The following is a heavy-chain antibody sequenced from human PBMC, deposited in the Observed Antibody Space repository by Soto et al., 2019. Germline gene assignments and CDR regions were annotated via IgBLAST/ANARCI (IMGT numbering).Heavy chain of an antibody. D-gene: IGHD6-19*01. CDR2: VKGDGSVK. Sequence: EVQLVESGGGLVQPGGSLRLSCAASGFTFNTNWMTWVRQAPGKGLEWVANVKGDGSVKQYADSVKGRFTISRDNAENSLYLEMNSLRVEDTAVYYCARDLGWLRLEKWGQGTLVTVSS. V-gene: IGHV3-7*01. CDR3: ARDLGWLRLEK. J-gene: IGHJ4*02. CDR1: GFTFNTNW.